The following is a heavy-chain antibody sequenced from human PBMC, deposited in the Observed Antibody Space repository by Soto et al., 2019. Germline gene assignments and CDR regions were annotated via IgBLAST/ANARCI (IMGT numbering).Heavy chain of an antibody. CDR2: VSSSGSTI. V-gene: IGHV3-11*04. Sequence: GKGLEGVSYVSSSGSTICYADSVKGRFTISRDNAKNSRYLQMNSLSAEDTAVYYCFFFQAEDGIRDCSTVSAFLLNRSSDL. J-gene: IGHJ2*01. D-gene: IGHD3-9*01. CDR3: FFFQAEDGIRDCSTVSAFLLNRSSDL.